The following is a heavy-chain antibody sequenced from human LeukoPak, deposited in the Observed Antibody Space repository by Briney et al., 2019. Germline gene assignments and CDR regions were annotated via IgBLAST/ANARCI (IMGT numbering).Heavy chain of an antibody. J-gene: IGHJ4*02. CDR2: ISGSGGST. CDR1: GFTFSSYA. D-gene: IGHD6-13*01. CDR3: AKDGGSSWDPIDY. Sequence: GGSLRLSCAASGFTFSSYAMSRVRQAPGKGLEWVSAISGSGGSTYYADSVKGRFTISRDNSKNTLCLQMNSLRAEDTAVYYCAKDGGSSWDPIDYWGQGTLVTVSS. V-gene: IGHV3-23*01.